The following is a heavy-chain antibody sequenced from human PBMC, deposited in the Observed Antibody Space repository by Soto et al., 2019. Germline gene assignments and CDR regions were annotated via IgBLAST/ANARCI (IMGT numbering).Heavy chain of an antibody. D-gene: IGHD6-19*01. CDR2: ISYDGSNK. CDR1: GFTFSSYA. CDR3: ASEPGIAVAGTGGTDY. J-gene: IGHJ4*02. V-gene: IGHV3-30-3*01. Sequence: VQLLESGGGLVQPGGSLRLSCAASGFTFSSYAMHWVRQAPGKGLEWVAVISYDGSNKYYADSVKGRFTISRDNSKNTLYLQMNSLRAEDTAVYYCASEPGIAVAGTGGTDYWGQGTLVTVSS.